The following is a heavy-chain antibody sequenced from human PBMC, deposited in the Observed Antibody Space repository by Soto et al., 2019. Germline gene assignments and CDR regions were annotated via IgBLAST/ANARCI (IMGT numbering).Heavy chain of an antibody. J-gene: IGHJ5*02. D-gene: IGHD1-1*01. CDR3: ARLIALPTMTNFAP. V-gene: IGHV4-31*03. CDR1: RASIASGGYY. CDR2: IFYTGTT. Sequence: SETLSLTCTVSRASIASGGYYWSWIRQHPGKGLEWVGTIFYTGTTFYNPSLGSRLTMSLNAPKSQSFLKLTSATAADTGLYNCARLIALPTMTNFAPGGQGVLVTVSS.